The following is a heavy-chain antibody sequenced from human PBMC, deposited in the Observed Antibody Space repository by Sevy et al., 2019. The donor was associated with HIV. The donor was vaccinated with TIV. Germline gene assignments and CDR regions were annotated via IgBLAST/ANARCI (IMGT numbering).Heavy chain of an antibody. CDR2: INSDGSST. V-gene: IGHV3-74*01. CDR3: ARGPYYRDTNTYFFMHY. Sequence: GGSLRLSCAGSGFTFSNYWIHWVRQAPGKGLVWVSRINSDGSSTSYADSVTGRLTISRDNAKNTLYLQMNSLRAEDTAVYYCARGPYYRDTNTYFFMHYWGQGTLVTVSS. CDR1: GFTFSNYW. J-gene: IGHJ4*02. D-gene: IGHD3-22*01.